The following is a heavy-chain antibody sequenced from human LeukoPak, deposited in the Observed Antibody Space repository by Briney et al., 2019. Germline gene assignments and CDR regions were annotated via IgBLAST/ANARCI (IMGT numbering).Heavy chain of an antibody. CDR1: GFTFNSFR. D-gene: IGHD3-3*01. CDR2: ISSSSNFI. V-gene: IGHV3-21*04. CDR3: AKDMALSGWIDY. Sequence: GGSLRLSCAASGFTFNSFRMNWVRQAPDKGLEWVSSISSSSNFIYYADSVKGRFTISRDNSKNSLYLQMNSLRTEDTAFYFCAKDMALSGWIDYWGQGTLVTVSS. J-gene: IGHJ4*02.